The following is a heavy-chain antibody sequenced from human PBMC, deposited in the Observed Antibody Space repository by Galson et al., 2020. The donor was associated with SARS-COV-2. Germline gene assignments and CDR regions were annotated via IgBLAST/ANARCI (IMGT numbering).Heavy chain of an antibody. CDR1: GYTFTGYY. CDR2: INPNSGGT. D-gene: IGHD5-18*01. V-gene: IGHV1-2*02. Sequence: KASGYTFTGYYMHWVRQAPGQGLEWMGWINPNSGGTNYAQKFQGRVTMTRDTSISTAYMELSRLRSDDTAVYYCAREDTAMEGDYYYGMDVWGQGTTVTVSS. CDR3: AREDTAMEGDYYYGMDV. J-gene: IGHJ6*02.